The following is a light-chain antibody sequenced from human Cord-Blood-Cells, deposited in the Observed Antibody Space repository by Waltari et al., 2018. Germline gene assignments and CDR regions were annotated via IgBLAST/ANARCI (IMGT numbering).Light chain of an antibody. CDR2: GAS. CDR3: QQYNNWPFT. J-gene: IGKJ3*01. V-gene: IGKV3-15*01. Sequence: EIVMTQSPATLSVSPGERAPLSSRASQSVSSNLAWYQQKPGQAPRLLIYGASTRATGIPARFSGSGSGTEFTLTISSLQSEDFAVYYCQQYNNWPFTFGPGTKVDIK. CDR1: QSVSSN.